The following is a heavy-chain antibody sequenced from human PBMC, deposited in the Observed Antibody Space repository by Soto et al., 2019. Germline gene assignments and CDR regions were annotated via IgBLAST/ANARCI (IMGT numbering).Heavy chain of an antibody. V-gene: IGHV3-30*18. CDR1: GFSFSSSG. D-gene: IGHD5-12*01. J-gene: IGHJ6*02. CDR3: AKDPETYVDILATIRSGYYYNGMDV. Sequence: QVQLVESGGGVVQPVRSLRLSCAASGFSFSSSGMHWVRQAPGKGLEWVAVISYDGSDKYYADSVKGRFTISRDKSQNTMYMQMNSLKTEDTAVYYCAKDPETYVDILATIRSGYYYNGMDVWRQGTTVSVS. CDR2: ISYDGSDK.